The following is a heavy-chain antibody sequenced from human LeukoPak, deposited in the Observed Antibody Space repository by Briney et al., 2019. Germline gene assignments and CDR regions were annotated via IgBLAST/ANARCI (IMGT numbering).Heavy chain of an antibody. CDR2: IIPIFGTA. Sequence: SVKVSCKASGGTFSSYAISWVRQAPGQGLEWMGGIIPIFGTANYAQKFQGRVTITTDESTSTAYMELSSLRSEDTTVYYCARGSYSSSYRFDYWGQGTLVTVSS. CDR3: ARGSYSSSYRFDY. J-gene: IGHJ4*02. V-gene: IGHV1-69*05. CDR1: GGTFSSYA. D-gene: IGHD6-6*01.